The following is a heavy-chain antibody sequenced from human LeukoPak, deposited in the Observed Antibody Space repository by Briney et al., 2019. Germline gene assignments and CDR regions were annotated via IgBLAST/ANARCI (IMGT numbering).Heavy chain of an antibody. CDR3: ARATVAGTELFDY. CDR2: IIPIFGTA. J-gene: IGHJ4*02. V-gene: IGHV1-69*05. D-gene: IGHD6-19*01. Sequence: SVKVSCKASGGTFSSYAISWARQAPGQGLEWMGRIIPIFGTANYAQKCQGRVTITTDEYTSTAYMELSSLRSEDTAVYYCARATVAGTELFDYWGQGTLVTVSS. CDR1: GGTFSSYA.